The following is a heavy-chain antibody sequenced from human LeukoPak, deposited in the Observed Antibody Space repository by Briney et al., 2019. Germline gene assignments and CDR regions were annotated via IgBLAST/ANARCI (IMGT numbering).Heavy chain of an antibody. D-gene: IGHD2-15*01. J-gene: IGHJ6*03. V-gene: IGHV4-38-2*02. CDR1: GYSISNNYY. CDR2: IYHSGST. Sequence: SETLSLTCSVSGYSISNNYYWGWIRQPPGKGLEWIGGIYHSGSTFYNPSLKSRVAISVDTSKNQFSLKLSSVTAADTAVYYCARDGYSSGSEIPDYSCYMDVWGRGTTVTVSS. CDR3: ARDGYSSGSEIPDYSCYMDV.